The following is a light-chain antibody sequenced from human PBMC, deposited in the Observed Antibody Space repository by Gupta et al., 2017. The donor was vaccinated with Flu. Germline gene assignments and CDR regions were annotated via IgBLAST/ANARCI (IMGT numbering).Light chain of an antibody. CDR1: NMGSRS. CDR3: QVWDRSSAHPV. V-gene: IGLV3-21*03. CDR2: DDS. Sequence: GKTARITCGGNNMGSRSVHWYQQKADQAPVGVGYDDSDRPSGTPERFSGSNSGNTANLTISRVEAGDEAVYYCQVWDRSSAHPVFGGGTKLTGL. J-gene: IGLJ3*02.